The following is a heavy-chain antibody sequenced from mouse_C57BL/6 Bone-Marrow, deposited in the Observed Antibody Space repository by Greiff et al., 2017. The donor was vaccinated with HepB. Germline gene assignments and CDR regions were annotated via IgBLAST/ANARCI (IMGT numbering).Heavy chain of an antibody. CDR2: IYPRDGST. J-gene: IGHJ1*03. Sequence: VKLVESGPELVKPGASVKLSCKASGYTFTSYDINWVKQRPGQGLEWIGWIYPRDGSTKYNEKFKGKATLTVDTSSSTAYMELHSLTSEDSAVYFCATRYWYFDVWGTGTTVTVSS. V-gene: IGHV1-85*01. CDR3: ATRYWYFDV. CDR1: GYTFTSYD. D-gene: IGHD1-1*01.